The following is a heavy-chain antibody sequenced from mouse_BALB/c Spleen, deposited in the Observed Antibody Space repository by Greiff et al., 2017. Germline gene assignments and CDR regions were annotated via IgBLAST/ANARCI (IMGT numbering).Heavy chain of an antibody. D-gene: IGHD2-10*02. CDR3: ARIGYGSYFDY. J-gene: IGHJ2*01. Sequence: QVQLQQSGPELVKPGASVKMSCKASGYTFTSYYIHWVKQRPGQGLEWIGWIYPGDGSTKYNEKFKGKATLTSDKSSSTAYMELSSLTSEDSAVYCCARIGYGSYFDYWGQGTTLTVSS. CDR2: IYPGDGST. V-gene: IGHV1S56*01. CDR1: GYTFTSYY.